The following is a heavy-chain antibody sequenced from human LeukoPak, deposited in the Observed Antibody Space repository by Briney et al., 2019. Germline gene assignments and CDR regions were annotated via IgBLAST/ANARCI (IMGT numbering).Heavy chain of an antibody. J-gene: IGHJ4*02. V-gene: IGHV1-2*02. CDR1: GFIFTDYY. CDR2: IGPHSSAT. D-gene: IGHD2/OR15-2a*01. CDR3: AREGNGLLSKDFDY. Sequence: ASVKVSCKSSGFIFTDYYIHWVRQAPGQGLEWMGYIGPHSSATSSPQELQGRVTMTRDTSMSTAYMEPTRLTSDDTAVYYCAREGNGLLSKDFDYWGQGTLVTVSS.